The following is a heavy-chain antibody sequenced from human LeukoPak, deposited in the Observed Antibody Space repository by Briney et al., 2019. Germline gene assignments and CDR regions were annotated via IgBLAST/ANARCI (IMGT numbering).Heavy chain of an antibody. CDR1: GGTFSSYA. J-gene: IGHJ5*02. V-gene: IGHV1-69*13. D-gene: IGHD3-9*01. CDR3: ARAWLRYFHWFDP. CDR2: IIPIFGTA. Sequence: EASVNVSCTASGGTFSSYAISWVRQAPGQGLEWMGGIIPIFGTANYAQKFQGRVTITADESTSTVYMELSSLRSEDTAVYYCARAWLRYFHWFDPWGQGTLVTVSS.